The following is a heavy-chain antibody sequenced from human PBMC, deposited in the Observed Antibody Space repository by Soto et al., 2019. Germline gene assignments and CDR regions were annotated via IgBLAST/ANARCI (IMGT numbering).Heavy chain of an antibody. J-gene: IGHJ6*03. CDR1: GGSISSGGYY. CDR2: IYYSGST. Sequence: SSETLSLTCTVSGGSISSGGYYWSWIRQHPGKGLEWIGYIYYSGSTYYNPSLKSRVTISVDTSKNQFSLKLSSVTAADTAVYYCARSYYDILTGYYNNYYYYMDVWGKGTTVTVSS. D-gene: IGHD3-9*01. CDR3: ARSYYDILTGYYNNYYYYMDV. V-gene: IGHV4-31*03.